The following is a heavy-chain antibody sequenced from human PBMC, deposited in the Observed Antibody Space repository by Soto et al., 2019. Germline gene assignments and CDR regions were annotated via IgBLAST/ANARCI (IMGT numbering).Heavy chain of an antibody. CDR2: IRSKRYGGTA. J-gene: IGHJ3*01. CDR1: GFTCGDFA. CDR3: SRMPPNKYCTRCSCSAFDF. V-gene: IGHV3-49*03. Sequence: EVQLVESGGGLVQPGRSLRLSCTGSGFTCGDFAMIWFRQAPGSGLECVGFIRSKRYGGTADLAASVNCRFTMSRDDSKSTAYLQINALRIEYTGVYYCSRMPPNKYCTRCSCSAFDFWGQGTEVIVSS. D-gene: IGHD2-8*01.